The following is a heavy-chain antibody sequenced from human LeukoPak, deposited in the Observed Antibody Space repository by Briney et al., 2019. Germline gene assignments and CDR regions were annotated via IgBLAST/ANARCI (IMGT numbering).Heavy chain of an antibody. Sequence: ASVKVSCKASGYTFTRYYMHWVRQAPGQGLEWMGRINPNSGGTNYAQKFQGRVTMTRDTSISTAYMELSRLRSDDTAVYYCARASYSSGRPFFDYWGQGTLVTVSS. V-gene: IGHV1-2*06. CDR3: ARASYSSGRPFFDY. CDR1: GYTFTRYY. D-gene: IGHD6-19*01. CDR2: INPNSGGT. J-gene: IGHJ4*02.